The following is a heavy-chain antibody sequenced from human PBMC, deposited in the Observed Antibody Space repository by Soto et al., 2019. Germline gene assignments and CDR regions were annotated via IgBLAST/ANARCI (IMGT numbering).Heavy chain of an antibody. Sequence: GGSLRLSCAASGFTFSSYGMHWVRQAPGKGLEWVAVISYDGSNKYYADSVKGRSTISRDNSKNTLYLQMNSLRAEDTAVYYCLGRGVVPAALERFDPWGQGTLVTAPQ. D-gene: IGHD2-2*01. CDR2: ISYDGSNK. CDR3: LGRGVVPAALERFDP. V-gene: IGHV3-30*03. J-gene: IGHJ5*02. CDR1: GFTFSSYG.